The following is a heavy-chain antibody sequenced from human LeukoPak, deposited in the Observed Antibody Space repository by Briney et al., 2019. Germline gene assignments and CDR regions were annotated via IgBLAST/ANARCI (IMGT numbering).Heavy chain of an antibody. CDR1: GYTFTSYG. CDR3: ARDFHPITMIVVVDAFDI. D-gene: IGHD3-22*01. J-gene: IGHJ3*02. CDR2: ISAYNGNT. Sequence: ASVKVSCKASGYTFTSYGISWVRQAPGQGLEWMGWISAYNGNTNYAQKLQGRVTMTTDTSTSTAYMELRSLRSDDTAVYYCARDFHPITMIVVVDAFDIWGQGTMVTVSS. V-gene: IGHV1-18*01.